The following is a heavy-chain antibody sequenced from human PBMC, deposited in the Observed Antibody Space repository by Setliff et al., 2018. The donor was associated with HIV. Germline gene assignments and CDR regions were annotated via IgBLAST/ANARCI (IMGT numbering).Heavy chain of an antibody. V-gene: IGHV4-34*01. D-gene: IGHD3-3*01. Sequence: TSETLSLTCAVYGASFSDYYWSWIRQSPGKGLEWIGEINHSGSTSYNPSLTSRVTMSVDTSKNQFSLRLSSVTAADTAVYYCATGIGGPNEYWGQGTLVTVSS. J-gene: IGHJ4*02. CDR2: INHSGST. CDR3: ATGIGGPNEY. CDR1: GASFSDYY.